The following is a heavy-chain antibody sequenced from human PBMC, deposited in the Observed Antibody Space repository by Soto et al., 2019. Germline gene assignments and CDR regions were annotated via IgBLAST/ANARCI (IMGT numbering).Heavy chain of an antibody. CDR2: INSDGSST. CDR1: GFTFSSYW. D-gene: IGHD2-2*01. J-gene: IGHJ5*02. V-gene: IGHV3-74*01. CDR3: ARDRTHPATQHPFDP. Sequence: EVQLVESGGGLVKPGGSLRLSCAASGFTFSSYWMHWVRQAPGKGLVWVSRINSDGSSTSYADSVKGRFTISRDNAKNTLYLQMNSLRAEDTAVYYCARDRTHPATQHPFDPWGQGTLVTVSS.